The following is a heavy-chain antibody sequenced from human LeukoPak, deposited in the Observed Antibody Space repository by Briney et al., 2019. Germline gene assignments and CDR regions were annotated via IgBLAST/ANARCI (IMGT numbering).Heavy chain of an antibody. CDR3: ASTRVVPAAPFDY. D-gene: IGHD2-2*01. CDR2: IYYSGST. CDR1: GGSISSSSYY. Sequence: PSETLSLTCTVSGGSISSSSYYWGWIRQPPGKGLEWIGSIYYSGSTHYNPSLKSRVTISVDTSKNQFSLKLSSVTAADTAVYYCASTRVVPAAPFDYWGQGTLVTVSS. J-gene: IGHJ4*02. V-gene: IGHV4-39*01.